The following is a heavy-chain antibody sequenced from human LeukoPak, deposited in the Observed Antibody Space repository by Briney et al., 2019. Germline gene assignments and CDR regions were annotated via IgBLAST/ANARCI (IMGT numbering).Heavy chain of an antibody. D-gene: IGHD2-2*01. Sequence: GGSLRLSCAASGFTFSSYAMTWVRQAPGKGLEWVSAISDSGDKTGYADSVRGRFTIYRDNSKDTLYLQMNSLGAADTAVYYCAKDGGGYCNNSSCWGQGTLVTVSS. CDR2: ISDSGDKT. CDR3: AKDGGGYCNNSSC. V-gene: IGHV3-23*01. J-gene: IGHJ4*02. CDR1: GFTFSSYA.